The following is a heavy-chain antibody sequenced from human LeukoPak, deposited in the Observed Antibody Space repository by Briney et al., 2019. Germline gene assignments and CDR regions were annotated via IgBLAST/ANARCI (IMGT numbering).Heavy chain of an antibody. CDR3: AHSIGPYRGTRWFDP. CDR2: IYWDDDK. CDR1: GFSLSTSGVG. D-gene: IGHD1-1*01. Sequence: SGPTLVNPTQTLTLTCTFSGFSLSTSGVGVGWIRRPPGKALEWLALIYWDDDKRYSPSLKGRLTITKDTSKNQVVLTMTNMDPVDTATYYCAHSIGPYRGTRWFDPWGQGTLVTVSS. V-gene: IGHV2-5*02. J-gene: IGHJ5*02.